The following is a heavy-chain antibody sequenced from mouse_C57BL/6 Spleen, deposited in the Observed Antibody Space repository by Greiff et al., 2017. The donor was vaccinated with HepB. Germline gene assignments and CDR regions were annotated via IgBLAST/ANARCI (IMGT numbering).Heavy chain of an antibody. Sequence: QVQLQQPGAELVRPGSSVKLSCKASGYTFTSYWMDWVKQRPGQGLEWIGNIYPSDSETHYNQKFKDKATLTVDKSSSTAYMQLSSLTSEDSAVYYCERLLFYAMDYWGQGTSVTVSS. D-gene: IGHD1-1*01. J-gene: IGHJ4*01. CDR3: ERLLFYAMDY. V-gene: IGHV1-61*01. CDR1: GYTFTSYW. CDR2: IYPSDSET.